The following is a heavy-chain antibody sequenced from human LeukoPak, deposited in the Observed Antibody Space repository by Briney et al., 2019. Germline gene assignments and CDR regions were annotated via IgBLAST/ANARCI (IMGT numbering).Heavy chain of an antibody. D-gene: IGHD5-18*01. Sequence: GGSLRLSCAASGFTFSSYAMHWVRQAPGKGLEWVAVISYDGTTKYYEDSVKGRFTISRDNSKNTLYLQINSLRAEDTAVYDCASTRDTATNYFDYWGQGTLVTVSA. J-gene: IGHJ4*02. CDR1: GFTFSSYA. CDR3: ASTRDTATNYFDY. CDR2: ISYDGTTK. V-gene: IGHV3-30*04.